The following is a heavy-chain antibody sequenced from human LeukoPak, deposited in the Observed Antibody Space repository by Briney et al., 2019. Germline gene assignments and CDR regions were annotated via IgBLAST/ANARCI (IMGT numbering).Heavy chain of an antibody. D-gene: IGHD3-3*01. J-gene: IGHJ4*02. CDR1: GFTFSSYW. CDR3: ARGDDFWSGYHFDY. V-gene: IGHV3-74*01. Sequence: GGSLRLSCAASGFTFSSYWMHWVRQAPGKGLVWISRINSDGSSTSYADSVKGRFTISRDNAKNTLYLQMNSLRAEDTAVYYCARGDDFWSGYHFDYWGQGTLVTVSS. CDR2: INSDGSST.